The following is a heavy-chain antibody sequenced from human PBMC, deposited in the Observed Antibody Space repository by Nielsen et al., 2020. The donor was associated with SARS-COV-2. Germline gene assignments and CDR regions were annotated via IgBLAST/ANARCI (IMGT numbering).Heavy chain of an antibody. D-gene: IGHD6-13*01. CDR2: IYSDGST. CDR3: ARDALDSSSWYGGYFDY. CDR1: GFSVSSHD. J-gene: IGHJ4*02. Sequence: GESLKISCAASGFSVSSHDMNWVRQAPGEGLQWVSLIYSDGSTKYADSVKGRFTISRDNSKNTLYLQMNSLRAEDTAVYYCARDALDSSSWYGGYFDYWGQGTLVTVSS. V-gene: IGHV3-53*01.